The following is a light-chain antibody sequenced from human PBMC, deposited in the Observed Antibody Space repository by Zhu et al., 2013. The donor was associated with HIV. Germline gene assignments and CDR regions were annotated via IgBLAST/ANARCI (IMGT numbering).Light chain of an antibody. CDR1: SSNIARNT. V-gene: IGLV1-44*01. CDR3: GTWDSSLSAGV. J-gene: IGLJ2*01. CDR2: SNN. Sequence: QSVLTQSPSASGTPGQRVTISCSGSSSNIARNTVNWYQQVPGTAPKLLIYSNNQRPSGVSDRFSGSKSGTSATLDITGLQTGDEADYYCGTWDSSLSAGVFGGGTKVTVL.